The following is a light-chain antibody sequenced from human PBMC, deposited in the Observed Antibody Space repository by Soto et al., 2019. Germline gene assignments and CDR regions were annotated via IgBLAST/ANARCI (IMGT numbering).Light chain of an antibody. CDR1: QSISGW. J-gene: IGKJ1*01. V-gene: IGKV1-5*01. CDR3: QQYNSYSTWT. Sequence: DIQMTLSPSTLSASVGDTVTITCRATQSISGWLAWYQQKPGKAPKLLIYDVSNLESGVPSRFSGGGSGTEFTLTISSLQPDDFATYYCQQYNSYSTWTFGQGTKVDI. CDR2: DVS.